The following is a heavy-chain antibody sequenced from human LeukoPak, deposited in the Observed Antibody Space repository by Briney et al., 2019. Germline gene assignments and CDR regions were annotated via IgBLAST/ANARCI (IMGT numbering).Heavy chain of an antibody. CDR3: ARDPAY. V-gene: IGHV3-48*01. CDR2: ISSSSSTI. Sequence: GGSLRLSCAASGFTFSSYSMYWVRQAPGKGLEWVSYISSSSSTIYYADSVKGRFTISRDNAKNSLYLQMNSLRAEDTAVYYCARDPAYWGQGTLVTVSS. J-gene: IGHJ4*02. D-gene: IGHD2-15*01. CDR1: GFTFSSYS.